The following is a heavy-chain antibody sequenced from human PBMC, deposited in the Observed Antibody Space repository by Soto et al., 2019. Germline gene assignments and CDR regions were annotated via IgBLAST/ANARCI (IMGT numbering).Heavy chain of an antibody. CDR2: ISYDGSNK. CDR1: GFTFSSYG. CDR3: AKNERGSSGWSDWFDP. V-gene: IGHV3-30*18. J-gene: IGHJ5*02. Sequence: QVQLVESGGGVVQPGRSLRLSCAASGFTFSSYGMHWVRQAPGKGLEWVAVISYDGSNKYYADSVKGRFTISRDNSKNTLYLQMNGLRAEDTAVYYCAKNERGSSGWSDWFDPWGQGTLVTVSS. D-gene: IGHD6-19*01.